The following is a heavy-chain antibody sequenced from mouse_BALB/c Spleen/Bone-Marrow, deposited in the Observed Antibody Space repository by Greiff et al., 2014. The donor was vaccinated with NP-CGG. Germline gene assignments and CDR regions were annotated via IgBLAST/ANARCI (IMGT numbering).Heavy chain of an antibody. J-gene: IGHJ1*01. D-gene: IGHD2-2*01. V-gene: IGHV1-14*01. CDR3: ARSLYGFDWYFDV. CDR1: GYTFTSYV. CDR2: INPYNDGT. Sequence: QLQESGPELVKPGASVKMSCKASGYTFTSYVMHWVKQKPGQGLEWIGNINPYNDGTKYNEKFKGKATLTSDKFSSTAYMEHGSLTSEDSAVYYCARSLYGFDWYFDVWGAGTTVTVSS.